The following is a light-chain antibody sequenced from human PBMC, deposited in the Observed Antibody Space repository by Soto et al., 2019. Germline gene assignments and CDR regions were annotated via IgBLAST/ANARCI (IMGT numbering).Light chain of an antibody. CDR1: QSVSSNY. CDR3: QQYGRSQFT. CDR2: DAS. V-gene: IGKV3-20*01. Sequence: VLTQSPSTLSLAPGERAPLSCRASQSVSSNYLAWYQQKPGQAPRLLIYDASRRATGIPDRFSGGGSGTDFTLTISRLEPEDFAVYYCQQYGRSQFTFGPGTKVDI. J-gene: IGKJ3*01.